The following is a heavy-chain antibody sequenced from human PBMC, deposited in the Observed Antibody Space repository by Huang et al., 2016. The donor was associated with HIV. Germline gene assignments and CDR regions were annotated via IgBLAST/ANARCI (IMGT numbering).Heavy chain of an antibody. J-gene: IGHJ4*02. D-gene: IGHD3-3*01. Sequence: QILLIESGGGVVQPGRSLRLSCAASGFTFSSYGMHWVRQAPGKELEWVAVRAYDEDNKYYADSVRGRFTISRDNSKNTLYLQMNSLRIEDTAVYYCARGPIRFLAWLLNFDYWGQGALVTVSS. CDR1: GFTFSSYG. CDR3: ARGPIRFLAWLLNFDY. V-gene: IGHV3-30*03. CDR2: RAYDEDNK.